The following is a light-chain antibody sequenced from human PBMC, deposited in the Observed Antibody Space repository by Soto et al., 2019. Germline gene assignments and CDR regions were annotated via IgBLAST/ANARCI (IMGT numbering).Light chain of an antibody. V-gene: IGKV3-20*01. CDR1: QSVSSSS. CDR3: QQYGGSPRT. J-gene: IGKJ1*01. CDR2: GAS. Sequence: LSPRERATLSGKGSQSVSSSSLAWYQQKRGQAPRLLIHGASSRATGIPDRFSGSGSETDFTLTISRLEPEDFAVYYCQQYGGSPRTFGQGTKVDIK.